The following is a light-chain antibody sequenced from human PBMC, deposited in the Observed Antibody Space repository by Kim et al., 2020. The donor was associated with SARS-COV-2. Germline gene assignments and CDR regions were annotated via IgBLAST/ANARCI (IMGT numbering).Light chain of an antibody. CDR1: QSVLYNSNNKNY. J-gene: IGKJ2*01. Sequence: RATFNCKCSQSVLYNSNNKNYLAWYQQKPGQPPQLLIYWASTRESGVPDRFSGSGSGTDFTLTISSLQAEDVAVYYCQQYYDTPYTFGQGTKLEI. CDR3: QQYYDTPYT. CDR2: WAS. V-gene: IGKV4-1*01.